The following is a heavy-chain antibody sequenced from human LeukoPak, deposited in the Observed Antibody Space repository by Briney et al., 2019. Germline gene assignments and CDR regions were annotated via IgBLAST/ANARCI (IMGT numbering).Heavy chain of an antibody. CDR3: ARAQRRGTSPNLAGLFASYHTYYYMDV. Sequence: VASVKVSCKASRNTFNMYYIHWVRQARGQGLEWMGMMNPSDGATTYAQRFQGRVTRTRDMSATTVYMDLRSLRSEDTAVYFCARAQRRGTSPNLAGLFASYHTYYYMDVWGRGTTVTVSS. CDR1: RNTFNMYY. CDR2: MNPSDGAT. V-gene: IGHV1-46*02. J-gene: IGHJ6*03. D-gene: IGHD3-22*01.